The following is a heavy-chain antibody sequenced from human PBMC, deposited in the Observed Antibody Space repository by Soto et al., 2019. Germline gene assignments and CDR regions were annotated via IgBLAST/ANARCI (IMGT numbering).Heavy chain of an antibody. Sequence: GASVKVSCKASGCTFTSYGISWVRQAPGQGLEWMGWISAYNGNTNYAQKLQGRVTMTTDTSTSTAYMELRSLRSDDTAVYYCARGSVVAARFYYYYGMDVWGQGTTVTVSS. CDR2: ISAYNGNT. CDR3: ARGSVVAARFYYYYGMDV. CDR1: GCTFTSYG. D-gene: IGHD2-15*01. J-gene: IGHJ6*02. V-gene: IGHV1-18*01.